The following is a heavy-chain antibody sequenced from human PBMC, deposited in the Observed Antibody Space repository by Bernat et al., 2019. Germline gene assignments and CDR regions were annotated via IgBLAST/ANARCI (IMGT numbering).Heavy chain of an antibody. D-gene: IGHD6-13*01. CDR1: GFIFDDYG. Sequence: EVQLVESGGGVVRPGGSLRLSCAASGFIFDDYGMSWVRQAPGKGLEWGSGINWNGGSTGYADSVKGRFTISRDNAKNSLDLQMNSLSAEDTAAYYCAREGYSSSWEGVEYFQHWGQGTLVTVSS. V-gene: IGHV3-20*04. CDR3: AREGYSSSWEGVEYFQH. CDR2: INWNGGST. J-gene: IGHJ1*01.